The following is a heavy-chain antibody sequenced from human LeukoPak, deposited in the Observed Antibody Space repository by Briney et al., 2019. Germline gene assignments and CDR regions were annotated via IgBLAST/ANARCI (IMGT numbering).Heavy chain of an antibody. CDR3: QMWIQENYDMDV. CDR2: ISYDGSNK. D-gene: IGHD5-18*01. J-gene: IGHJ6*02. Sequence: TGGSLRLSCAASGFTFSSYAMHWVRQAPGKGLEWVAVISYDGSNKYYADSVKGRFTISRDNSKNTLYLQMNSLRAEDTAVYYCQMWIQENYDMDVWGQGTTVTVSS. V-gene: IGHV3-30*04. CDR1: GFTFSSYA.